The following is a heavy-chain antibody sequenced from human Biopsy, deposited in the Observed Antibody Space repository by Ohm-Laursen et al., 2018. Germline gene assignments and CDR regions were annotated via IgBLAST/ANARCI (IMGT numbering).Heavy chain of an antibody. J-gene: IGHJ6*02. V-gene: IGHV4-59*02. CDR3: ARDSGILNYGNFKYYHYYGMDD. CDR1: GHSVTIYY. CDR2: IYYRWIT. Sequence: SETLSLTCTVSGHSVTIYYWSWIRQPPGKALEWIGHIYYRWITNYNPSLQSRISISVDTSRNQVSLTLSSATAADTAVYYCARDSGILNYGNFKYYHYYGMDDWGQGTKVTVSS. D-gene: IGHD4-11*01.